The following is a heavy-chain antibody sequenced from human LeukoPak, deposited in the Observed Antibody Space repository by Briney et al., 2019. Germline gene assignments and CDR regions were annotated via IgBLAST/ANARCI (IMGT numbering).Heavy chain of an antibody. CDR1: GYTFTGYY. D-gene: IGHD2-15*01. CDR3: ARGGAPVGYCSGGNCQYSD. V-gene: IGHV1-2*02. Sequence: GASVKVSCKASGYTFTGYYMHWVRQAPGQGLEWMGWINPNSGGTNYAQKFQGRVTMTRDTSISTAYMELSRLRSDDTAVYYCARGGAPVGYCSGGNCQYSDWGQGTLVTVSS. J-gene: IGHJ4*02. CDR2: INPNSGGT.